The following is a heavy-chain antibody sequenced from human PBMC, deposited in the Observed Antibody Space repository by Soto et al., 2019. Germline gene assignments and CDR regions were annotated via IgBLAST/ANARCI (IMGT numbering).Heavy chain of an antibody. CDR1: VGSISDFY. CDR2: IYYSGST. J-gene: IGHJ4*02. V-gene: IGHV4-59*01. CDR3: ARVGGLAARTFDY. D-gene: IGHD6-6*01. Sequence: SETLSLTCTGSVGSISDFYWRWIRQPPGKGLEWIGYIYYSGSTNYNPSLKSRVTISLDTSKNQFSLNLRSMSPADTAVYYCARVGGLAARTFDYWGPGTLVTVSS.